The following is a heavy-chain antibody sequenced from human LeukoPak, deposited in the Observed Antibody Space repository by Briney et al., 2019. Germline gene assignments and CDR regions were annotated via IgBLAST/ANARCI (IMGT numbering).Heavy chain of an antibody. CDR1: GFTFSNYA. CDR3: AKILGYSSSWADY. CDR2: FSGSGVST. Sequence: GGSLRLSCAASGFTFSNYAMSWVRQAPGKGLEWVSAFSGSGVSTYYADSVKGRFTISRDDSKNTLYLQMNSLRAEDTAVYYCAKILGYSSSWADYWGQGTLVTVSS. V-gene: IGHV3-23*01. D-gene: IGHD6-13*01. J-gene: IGHJ4*02.